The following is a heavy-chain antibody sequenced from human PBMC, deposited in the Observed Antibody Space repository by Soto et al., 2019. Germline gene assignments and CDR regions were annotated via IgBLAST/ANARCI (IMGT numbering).Heavy chain of an antibody. CDR2: IYYSGST. D-gene: IGHD4-17*01. Sequence: SETLSLTCTVSGGSISSSSYYWGWIRQPPGKGLEWIGSIYYSGSTYYNPSLKSRVTISVDTSKNQFSLKLSSVTAADTAVYYCARQDYGGNTIDYWGQGTLVTVSS. CDR3: ARQDYGGNTIDY. J-gene: IGHJ4*02. CDR1: GGSISSSSYY. V-gene: IGHV4-39*01.